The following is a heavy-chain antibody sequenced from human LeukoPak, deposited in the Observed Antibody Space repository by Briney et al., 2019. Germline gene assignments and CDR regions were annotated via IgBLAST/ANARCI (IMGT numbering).Heavy chain of an antibody. D-gene: IGHD6-6*01. CDR1: GYTLTGHY. V-gene: IGHV1-2*02. CDR2: INPNSGGT. Sequence: ASVKVSCKASGYTLTGHYIHWVRQAPGQGLDYMGWINPNSGGTNYAQEFQGRVTMTRDTSINTAYMELSSLKSDDTAVYYCARAGTSSSPLHFDYWGQGTLVTVSS. J-gene: IGHJ4*02. CDR3: ARAGTSSSPLHFDY.